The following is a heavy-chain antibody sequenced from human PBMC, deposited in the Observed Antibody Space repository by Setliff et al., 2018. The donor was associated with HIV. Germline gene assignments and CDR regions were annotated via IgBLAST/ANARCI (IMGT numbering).Heavy chain of an antibody. CDR3: AKDRGTPDKCFDP. Sequence: GESPKISCAASELTFTFRSYGMHWVRQAPGKGPEWLALIWYDGSKKYYADSVKGRFTISRDNSKNTLFLQMNSLRPEDTAVYYCAKDRGTPDKCFDPWGQGTLVTVSS. V-gene: IGHV3-30*02. D-gene: IGHD3-16*01. CDR2: IWYDGSKK. J-gene: IGHJ5*02. CDR1: ELTFTFRSYG.